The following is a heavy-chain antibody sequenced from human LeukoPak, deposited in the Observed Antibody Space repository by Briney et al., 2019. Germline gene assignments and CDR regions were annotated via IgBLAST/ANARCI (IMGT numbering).Heavy chain of an antibody. V-gene: IGHV4-61*02. J-gene: IGHJ3*02. CDR2: IYTSGST. CDR3: ARRLRYFDLDAFDI. CDR1: GGSISSGSYY. D-gene: IGHD3-9*01. Sequence: SETLSLTCTVSGGSISSGSYYWSWIRQPAGKGLEWIGRIYTSGSTNYNPSLKSRVTISVDTSKNQFSLKLSSVTAADTAVYYCARRLRYFDLDAFDIWGQGTMVTVSS.